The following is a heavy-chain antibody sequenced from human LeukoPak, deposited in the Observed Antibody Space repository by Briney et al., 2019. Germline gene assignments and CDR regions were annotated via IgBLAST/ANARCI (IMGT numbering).Heavy chain of an antibody. J-gene: IGHJ4*02. D-gene: IGHD3-10*01. Sequence: GGSLRLSWAASGXTLSSYNMNWVRQAPGKGLEWVSSITSSSSYIYYADSVKGRFTISRDNAKNSLYLQINSLRAEDTAVYYCCITMVRGVFSHFDYWGQGTLVTVSS. V-gene: IGHV3-21*01. CDR3: CITMVRGVFSHFDY. CDR2: ITSSSSYI. CDR1: GXTLSSYN.